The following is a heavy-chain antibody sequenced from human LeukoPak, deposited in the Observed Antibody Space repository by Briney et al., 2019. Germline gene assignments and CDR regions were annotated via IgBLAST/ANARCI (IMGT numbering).Heavy chain of an antibody. CDR3: ARDLNCGGDCYQFDY. V-gene: IGHV1-2*02. CDR1: GYTLTGYY. CDR2: INPNSGGT. Sequence: ASVKVSCKASGYTLTGYYMHWVRQAPGQGLEWMGWINPNSGGTNYAQKFQGRVTMTRDTSISTAYMELSRLRSDDTAVYYCARDLNCGGDCYQFDYWGQGTLVTVSS. D-gene: IGHD2-21*02. J-gene: IGHJ4*02.